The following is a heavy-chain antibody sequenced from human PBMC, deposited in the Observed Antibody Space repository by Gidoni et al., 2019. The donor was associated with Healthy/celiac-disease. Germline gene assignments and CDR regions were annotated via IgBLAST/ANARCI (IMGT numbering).Heavy chain of an antibody. D-gene: IGHD3-22*01. V-gene: IGHV4-39*01. CDR3: ARSRGYYDSSGYYHQVFDY. CDR1: GCSISSSSYY. CDR2: SCYSGST. Sequence: QLQLQESGPGLVKPSETLSLTCTVSGCSISSSSYYWGWIRQPPGKGLDWIGSSCYSGSTYNNPSLKSRVTISVDTSKNQFSLKLSSVTAADTAVYYCARSRGYYDSSGYYHQVFDYWGQGTLVTVSS. J-gene: IGHJ4*02.